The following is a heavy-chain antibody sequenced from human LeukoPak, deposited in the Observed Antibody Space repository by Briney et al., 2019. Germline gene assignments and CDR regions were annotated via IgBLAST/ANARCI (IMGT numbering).Heavy chain of an antibody. CDR3: ARTCSGGSCRLPDAFDI. V-gene: IGHV1-46*01. Sequence: ASVKVSCKASGYTFTSYYVHWVRQAPGQGLEWMGIINPSGGSTSYAQKFQGRVTMTRDTSTSTVYMELSSLRSEDTAVYYCARTCSGGSCRLPDAFDIWGQGTMVTVSS. J-gene: IGHJ3*02. D-gene: IGHD2-15*01. CDR1: GYTFTSYY. CDR2: INPSGGST.